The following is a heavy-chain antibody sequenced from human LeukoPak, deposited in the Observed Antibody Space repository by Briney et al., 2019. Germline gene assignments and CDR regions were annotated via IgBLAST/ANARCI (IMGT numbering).Heavy chain of an antibody. CDR1: GYTFTSYD. D-gene: IGHD3-16*01. J-gene: IGHJ3*02. Sequence: ASVKVSCKASGYTFTSYDINWVRQATGQGLEWMGWINPNSGGTNYAQKFQGRVTMTRDTSISTAYMELSRLRSDDTAVYYCARARSRITFGGIRHAFDIWGQGTLVTVSS. CDR2: INPNSGGT. CDR3: ARARSRITFGGIRHAFDI. V-gene: IGHV1-2*02.